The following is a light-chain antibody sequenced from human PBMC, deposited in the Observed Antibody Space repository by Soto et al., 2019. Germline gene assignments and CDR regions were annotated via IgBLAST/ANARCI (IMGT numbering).Light chain of an antibody. V-gene: IGLV1-51*01. CDR3: RTWDNSLSAGV. J-gene: IGLJ2*01. CDR2: DNN. CDR1: SSNIGNNY. Sequence: QSVLTQPPSVSAAPGQKVTISCSGSSSNIGNNYVSWYQQLPGTAPKLLIYDNNKRPSGIPDRFSGSKSGTSATLGITGLQTGDEADYYCRTWDNSLSAGVFGGGTQLTVL.